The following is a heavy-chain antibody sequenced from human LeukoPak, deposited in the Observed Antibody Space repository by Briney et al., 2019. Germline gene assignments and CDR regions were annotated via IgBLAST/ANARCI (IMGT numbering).Heavy chain of an antibody. Sequence: PGGSLRLSCAASGFTFSSYSMNWVRQAPGKGLEWVSYISSSSSSTIYYADSVKGRFTISRDNAKNSLYLQMNSLRAEDTAVYYCARDYLPSGNWFDPWGQGTLVTVSS. D-gene: IGHD3-10*01. CDR3: ARDYLPSGNWFDP. CDR2: ISSSSSSTI. V-gene: IGHV3-48*04. CDR1: GFTFSSYS. J-gene: IGHJ5*02.